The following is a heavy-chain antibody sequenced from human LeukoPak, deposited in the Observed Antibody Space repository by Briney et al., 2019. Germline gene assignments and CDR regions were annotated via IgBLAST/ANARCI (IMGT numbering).Heavy chain of an antibody. D-gene: IGHD1-1*01. CDR3: ARDPYNWNSNYFDY. J-gene: IGHJ4*02. V-gene: IGHV3-74*01. Sequence: PGGSLRLSCAASGFKFSNYWMHWVRQGPGKGLVWVSRVNGDGSTTRYADSVKGRFTISRDNANNILYLQMDSLRAEDTAVYYCARDPYNWNSNYFDYWGQGALVTVSS. CDR2: VNGDGSTT. CDR1: GFKFSNYW.